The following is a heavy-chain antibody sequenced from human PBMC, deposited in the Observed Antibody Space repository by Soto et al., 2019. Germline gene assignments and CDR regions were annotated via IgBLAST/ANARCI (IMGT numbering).Heavy chain of an antibody. CDR2: IYYSGKT. CDR3: ARNYGPGYTFDY. V-gene: IGHV4-59*08. D-gene: IGHD3-10*01. Sequence: PSETLSLTCTVSGGSISSYYWSWIRQPPGKGLEWIGYIYYSGKTYYNPSLKSRVTISVDTSKNQFSLKLSSVTAADTAVYYCARNYGPGYTFDYWGQGTLVTVSS. CDR1: GGSISSYY. J-gene: IGHJ4*02.